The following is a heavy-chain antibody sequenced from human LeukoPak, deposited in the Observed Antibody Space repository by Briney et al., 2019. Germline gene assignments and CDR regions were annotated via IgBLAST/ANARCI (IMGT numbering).Heavy chain of an antibody. CDR2: VSGSGGST. D-gene: IGHD3-22*01. V-gene: IGHV3-23*01. J-gene: IGHJ4*02. Sequence: SGGSLRLSCAASGFTFNNYAMSWVRQAPGKGLEWVSGVSGSGGSTYYADSVKGRFTISRDNSKNTLYLQMNSLRAEDTAVYYCAKCNRYYYDSSGYSAADHWGQGTLVTVSS. CDR1: GFTFNNYA. CDR3: AKCNRYYYDSSGYSAADH.